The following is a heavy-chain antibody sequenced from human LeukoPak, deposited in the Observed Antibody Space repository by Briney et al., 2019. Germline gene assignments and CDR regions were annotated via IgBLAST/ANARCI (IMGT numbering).Heavy chain of an antibody. CDR2: ISGSGGST. CDR3: AKDPRRGIAAAGRAQYYFDY. D-gene: IGHD6-13*01. CDR1: GFTFSSYA. V-gene: IGHV3-23*01. J-gene: IGHJ4*02. Sequence: GGSLRLSCAASGFTFSSYAMSWVRHAPGKGLEWGSAISGSGGSTYYADSVKGRFTISRDNSKNTLYLQMNSLRAEDTAVYYCAKDPRRGIAAAGRAQYYFDYWGQGTLVTVSS.